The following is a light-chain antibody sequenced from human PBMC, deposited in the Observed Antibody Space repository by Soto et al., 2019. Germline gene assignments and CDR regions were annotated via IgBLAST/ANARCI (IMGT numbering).Light chain of an antibody. Sequence: EIVLTQSPATLSLSPGERATLSCRASQSVTNFLAWYQQKLGQAPRLLIYDASKRATGIPGRFSASGSGTDFSLTIANLEPEGFAVYYCQQRINWPLTFGGGTKVEIK. CDR1: QSVTNF. V-gene: IGKV3-11*01. J-gene: IGKJ4*01. CDR2: DAS. CDR3: QQRINWPLT.